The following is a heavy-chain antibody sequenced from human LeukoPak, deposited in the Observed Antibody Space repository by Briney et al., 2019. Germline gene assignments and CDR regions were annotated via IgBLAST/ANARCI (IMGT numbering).Heavy chain of an antibody. D-gene: IGHD2-2*01. CDR2: IKQDGSEK. V-gene: IGHV3-7*01. Sequence: GGSLRLSCAASGFTFSSYWMSWVRQAPGKGLEWVANIKQDGSEKYYVDSVKGRFTISRDNAKNSLYLQMNSLRAEDTAVYYCARGYCSSTSCGDFDYWGQGTLVTVSS. CDR3: ARGYCSSTSCGDFDY. CDR1: GFTFSSYW. J-gene: IGHJ4*02.